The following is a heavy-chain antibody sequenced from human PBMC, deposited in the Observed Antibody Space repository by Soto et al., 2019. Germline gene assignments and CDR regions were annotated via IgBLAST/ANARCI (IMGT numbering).Heavy chain of an antibody. V-gene: IGHV3-33*06. D-gene: IGHD6-19*01. Sequence: QVQLVESGGGVVQPGRSLRLSCAASGFTFSSYGMHWVRQAPGKGLEWVAVIWYDGSNKYYADSVKGRFTISRDNSKNTLYLQMNSLRAEDTAVYYCAKGKQWLVRGLDDWGQGTLVTVSS. J-gene: IGHJ4*02. CDR1: GFTFSSYG. CDR2: IWYDGSNK. CDR3: AKGKQWLVRGLDD.